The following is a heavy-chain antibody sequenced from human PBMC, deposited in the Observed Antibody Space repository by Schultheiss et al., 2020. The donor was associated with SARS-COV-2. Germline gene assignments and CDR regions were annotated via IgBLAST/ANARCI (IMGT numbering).Heavy chain of an antibody. J-gene: IGHJ4*02. CDR1: GYTFTGYY. CDR3: ARGAGAASPY. D-gene: IGHD6-25*01. Sequence: GESLKISCKASGYTFTGYYMHWVRQAPGQGLEWMGWINPNSGGTNYAQKFQGRVTMTRDTSISTAYMELSRLRSDDTAVYYCARGAGAASPYWGQGTLVTVSS. CDR2: INPNSGGT. V-gene: IGHV1-2*02.